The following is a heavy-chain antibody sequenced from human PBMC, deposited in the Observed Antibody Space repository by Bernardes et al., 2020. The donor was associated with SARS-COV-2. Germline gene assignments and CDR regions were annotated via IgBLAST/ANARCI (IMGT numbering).Heavy chain of an antibody. CDR3: AKDELGGVIVHRMDV. D-gene: IGHD3-16*02. V-gene: IGHV3-23*01. CDR2: ISGSGGST. J-gene: IGHJ6*02. CDR1: GFTFSSYA. Sequence: GGSLRLSCASSGFTFSSYAMSWVRQAPGKGLEWVSAISGSGGSTYYADSVKGRFTISRDNSKNTLYLQMNSLRADDTAVYYCAKDELGGVIVHRMDVWGQGTTVTVSS.